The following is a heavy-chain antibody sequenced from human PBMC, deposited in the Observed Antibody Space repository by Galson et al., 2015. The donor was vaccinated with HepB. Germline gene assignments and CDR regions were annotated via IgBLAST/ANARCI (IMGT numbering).Heavy chain of an antibody. CDR2: ISSNGIYI. CDR1: GFIFTRYT. CDR3: ARDPLMTTVTAHYFDS. D-gene: IGHD4-17*01. Sequence: SLRLSCAASGFIFTRYTMNWVRQAPGKGLEWVSSISSNGIYIYYADSVEGRFTISRDNADNSLYLQMHSLRAEDSAVYYCARDPLMTTVTAHYFDSWGPGTLVTVSS. J-gene: IGHJ4*02. V-gene: IGHV3-21*01.